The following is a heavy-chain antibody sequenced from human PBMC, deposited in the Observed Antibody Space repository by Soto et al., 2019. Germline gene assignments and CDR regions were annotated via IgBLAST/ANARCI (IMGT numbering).Heavy chain of an antibody. D-gene: IGHD3-16*01. CDR2: IYWDDDK. J-gene: IGHJ5*02. CDR1: GFSLSTSGVG. CDR3: AHSLYXXXXGTNWFDP. Sequence: QITLKESGPTLVKPTQTLTLTCTFSGFSLSTSGVGVGWIRQPPGKALEWLALIYWDDDKRYSPSLKSRLTXXXXXXXXXXVLXMXNXXXVXXATYYCAHSLYXXXXGTNWFDPWGQGTLVTVSS. V-gene: IGHV2-5*02.